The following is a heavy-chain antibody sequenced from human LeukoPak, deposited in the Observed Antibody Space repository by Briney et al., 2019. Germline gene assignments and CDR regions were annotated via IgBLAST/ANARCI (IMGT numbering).Heavy chain of an antibody. V-gene: IGHV1-18*01. CDR1: GYTFTSYG. CDR2: ISAYNGNT. J-gene: IGHJ4*02. Sequence: ASVKVSCKASGYTFTSYGISWVRQAPGQGLEWMGWISAYNGNTNYAQKLQGRVTMTTDTSTSTAYMELRSLRSDDTAVYYCARDRIVGATTPLNYWGQGTLVTVSS. CDR3: ARDRIVGATTPLNY. D-gene: IGHD1-26*01.